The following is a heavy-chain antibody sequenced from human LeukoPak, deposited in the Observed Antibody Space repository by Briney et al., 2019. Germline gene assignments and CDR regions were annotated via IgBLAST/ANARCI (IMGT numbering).Heavy chain of an antibody. V-gene: IGHV4-59*01. CDR2: ISYSGST. CDR3: ARPRAYSSSWYYFDY. D-gene: IGHD6-13*01. CDR1: GDSISSYY. Sequence: SETLSLTCTVSGDSISSYYWTWIRQPPGKGLEWIGYISYSGSTNYNPSLRSRVTISEDTSKKQFSLKLTSVTAADTAVYYCARPRAYSSSWYYFDYWGQGTLVTVSS. J-gene: IGHJ4*02.